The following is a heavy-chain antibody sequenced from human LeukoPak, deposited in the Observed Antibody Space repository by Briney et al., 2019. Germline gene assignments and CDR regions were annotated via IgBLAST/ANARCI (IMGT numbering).Heavy chain of an antibody. Sequence: PGGSLRLSCAASGFTFSSYGMHWVRQAPGKGLEWVAVIWYDGSNKYYADSVKGRFTISRDNSKNTLYLQMNSLRAEDTAVYYCARESQQWLVRAFDYWGQGTLVTVSS. V-gene: IGHV3-33*01. CDR3: ARESQQWLVRAFDY. J-gene: IGHJ4*02. D-gene: IGHD6-19*01. CDR2: IWYDGSNK. CDR1: GFTFSSYG.